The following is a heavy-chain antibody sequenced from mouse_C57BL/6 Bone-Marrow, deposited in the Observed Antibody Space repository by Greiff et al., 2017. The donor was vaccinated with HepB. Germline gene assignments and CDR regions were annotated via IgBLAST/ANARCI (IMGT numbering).Heavy chain of an antibody. D-gene: IGHD1-1*01. J-gene: IGHJ2*01. V-gene: IGHV1-81*01. CDR3: ARGMVVEDYFDY. Sequence: VQLQQSGAELARPGASVKLSCKASGYTFTSYGISWVKQRTGQGLEWIGEIYPRSGNTYYNEKFKGKATLTADKSSSTAYMELRSLTSEDSAVYFCARGMVVEDYFDYWGQGTTLTVSS. CDR1: GYTFTSYG. CDR2: IYPRSGNT.